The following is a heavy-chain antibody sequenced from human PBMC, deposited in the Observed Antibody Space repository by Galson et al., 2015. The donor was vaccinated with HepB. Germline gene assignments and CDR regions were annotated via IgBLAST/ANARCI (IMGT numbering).Heavy chain of an antibody. CDR2: ISWNSGSI. J-gene: IGHJ4*02. D-gene: IGHD3-22*01. V-gene: IGHV3-9*01. CDR3: AAHPPHNYYDSSPNDY. Sequence: SLRLSCAASGFAFDDYAMHWVRQAPGKGLEWVSGISWNSGSIGYADSVKGRFTISRDNAKNSLYLQMNSLRAEDTALYYCAAHPPHNYYDSSPNDYWGQGTLVTVSS. CDR1: GFAFDDYA.